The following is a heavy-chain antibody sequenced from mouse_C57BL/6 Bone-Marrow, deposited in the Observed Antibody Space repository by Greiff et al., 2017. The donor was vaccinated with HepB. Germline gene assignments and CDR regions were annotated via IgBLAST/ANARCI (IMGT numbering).Heavy chain of an antibody. J-gene: IGHJ3*01. D-gene: IGHD5-1*01. CDR3: ASHLPSWFAY. CDR1: GFTFSSYG. V-gene: IGHV5-6*01. CDR2: ISSGGSYT. Sequence: EVKLMESGGDLVKPGGSLKLSCAASGFTFSSYGMSWVRQTPDKRLEWVATISSGGSYTYYPDSVKGRFTISRDNAKNTLYLQMSSLKSEDTSMYYCASHLPSWFAYWGQVTLVTVSA.